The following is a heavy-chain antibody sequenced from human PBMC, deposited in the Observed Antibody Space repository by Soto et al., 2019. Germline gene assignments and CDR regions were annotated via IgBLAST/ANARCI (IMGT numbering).Heavy chain of an antibody. CDR2: IYYSGST. V-gene: IGHV4-31*03. J-gene: IGHJ4*02. CDR3: ARKGPYPHFDY. CDR1: GGSISSGGYY. Sequence: PSETLSLTCTVSGGSISSGGYYWSWIRQHPGKGLEWIGYIYYSGSTYYNPSLESRVTISVDTSKNQFSLKLSSVTAADTAVYYCARKGPYPHFDYWGQGTLVTVSS.